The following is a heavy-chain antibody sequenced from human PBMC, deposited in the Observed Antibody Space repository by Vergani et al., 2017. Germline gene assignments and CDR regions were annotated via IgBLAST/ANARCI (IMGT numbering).Heavy chain of an antibody. V-gene: IGHV3-9*01. CDR3: ARWVVNWFDP. J-gene: IGHJ5*02. CDR2: ISWNSGSI. D-gene: IGHD2-21*01. Sequence: EVQLVESGGGLVQPGRSLRLSCAASGFTFDDYAMHWVRQAPGKGLEWVSGISWNSGSIGYADSVKGRFTISRDNAKNSLYLQMNSLRAEDTALYYCARWVVNWFDPWGQGTLVTVSS. CDR1: GFTFDDYA.